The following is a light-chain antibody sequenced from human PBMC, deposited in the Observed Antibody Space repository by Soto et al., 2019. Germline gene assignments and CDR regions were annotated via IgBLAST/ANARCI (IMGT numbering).Light chain of an antibody. J-gene: IGKJ1*01. V-gene: IGKV3-20*01. CDR2: GES. CDR1: QSVSSNY. CDR3: QQYVRSPVT. Sequence: EIVLTQSPGTLSLSPGERATLSCRASQSVSSNYLAWYQQKPGQAPRLLIYGESSRATGIPDRFSGSGSGTDFTLTISRLEPEDFAVYYCQQYVRSPVTFGQGTKVEIK.